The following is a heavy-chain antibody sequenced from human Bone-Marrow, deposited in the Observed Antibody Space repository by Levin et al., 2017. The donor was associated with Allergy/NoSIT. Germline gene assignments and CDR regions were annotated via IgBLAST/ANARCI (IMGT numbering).Heavy chain of an antibody. CDR2: ISGSGRKP. Sequence: PGGSLRLSCVASGFTFDNYATNWVRQAPGKGLEWVAGISGSGRKPYYADSVKGRFTISRDNSKETLYLHMDSLKVEDTAIYYCARLHQDPGDYWSDHHQYYFDSWGRGTLVTVSS. CDR1: GFTFDNYA. J-gene: IGHJ4*02. V-gene: IGHV3-23*01. CDR3: ARLHQDPGDYWSDHHQYYFDS. D-gene: IGHD3-3*01.